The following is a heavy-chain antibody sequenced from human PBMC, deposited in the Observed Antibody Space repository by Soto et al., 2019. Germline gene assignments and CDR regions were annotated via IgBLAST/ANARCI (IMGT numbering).Heavy chain of an antibody. Sequence: KPGGSLRLSCAASGFTFSSYSMNWVRQAPGKGLEWVSSISSSSSYIYYADSVKGRFTISRDNAKNSLYLQMNSLRAEDTAVYYCARVSYYYDSSGYPGYWGQGTLVTVSS. V-gene: IGHV3-21*01. D-gene: IGHD3-22*01. CDR2: ISSSSSYI. CDR3: ARVSYYYDSSGYPGY. CDR1: GFTFSSYS. J-gene: IGHJ4*02.